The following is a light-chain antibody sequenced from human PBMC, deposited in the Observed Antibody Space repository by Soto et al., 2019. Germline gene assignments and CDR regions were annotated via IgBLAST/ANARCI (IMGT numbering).Light chain of an antibody. CDR1: SSDVGGYNY. V-gene: IGLV2-8*01. CDR3: SSYAGSNKLM. CDR2: EVS. Sequence: QSVLTQPPSASGSPGQSVTISCTGTSSDVGGYNYVSWYQQHPGKAPKLLIYEVSKRPSGVPDRFSGSKSSNTASLTVSGLQAEDEADYYCSSYAGSNKLMFGGGTQLTVL. J-gene: IGLJ3*02.